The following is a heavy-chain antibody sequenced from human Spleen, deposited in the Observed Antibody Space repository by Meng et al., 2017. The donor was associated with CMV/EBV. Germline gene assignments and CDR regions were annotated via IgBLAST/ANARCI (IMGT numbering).Heavy chain of an antibody. CDR1: GFTFSNYW. D-gene: IGHD3-10*01. J-gene: IGHJ6*02. Sequence: GGSLRLSCAASGFTFSNYWIHWVRQVPGKGLVWVSRINGDGRNTGYADSVKGRFTISRDNAKNTLYLQMNSLRVEDTAVYYCVRDQIIPTYYYYGMDVWGQGTTVTVSS. CDR2: INGDGRNT. CDR3: VRDQIIPTYYYYGMDV. V-gene: IGHV3-74*01.